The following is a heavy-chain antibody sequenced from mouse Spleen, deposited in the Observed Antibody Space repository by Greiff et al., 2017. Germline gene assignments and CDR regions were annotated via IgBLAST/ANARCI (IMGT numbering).Heavy chain of an antibody. CDR3: ARDSGYEDAMDY. D-gene: IGHD2-2*01. V-gene: IGHV7-3*02. CDR2: IRNKANGYTT. Sequence: EVKLVESGGGLVQPGGSLRLSCATSGFTFTDYYLSWVRQPPGKALEWLGFIRNKANGYTTEYSASVKGRFTISRDNSQSILYLQMNTLRAEDSATYYCARDSGYEDAMDYWGQGTSVTVSS. J-gene: IGHJ4*01. CDR1: GFTFTDYY.